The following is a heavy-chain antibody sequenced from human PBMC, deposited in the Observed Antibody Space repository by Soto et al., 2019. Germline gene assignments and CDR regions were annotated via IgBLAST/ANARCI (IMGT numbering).Heavy chain of an antibody. J-gene: IGHJ4*02. CDR1: GFTFSSYA. Sequence: LRLSCAASGFTFSSYAMGWVRQGPGKGLEWVAVVSIGGSTHYADSVRGRFTISRDNSKNTLSLQMNSLTAGDTAVYFCAKRRGAGGHFDYWGQGALVTVSS. CDR3: AKRRGAGGHFDY. D-gene: IGHD2-15*01. CDR2: VSIGGST. V-gene: IGHV3-23*01.